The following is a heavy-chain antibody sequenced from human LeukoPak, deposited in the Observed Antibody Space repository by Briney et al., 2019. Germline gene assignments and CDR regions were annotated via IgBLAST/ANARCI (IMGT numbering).Heavy chain of an antibody. Sequence: ASVKVSCKASGYTFTSYGISWVRQAPGQGLEWMGRISAYNGNTNYAQKLQGRVTMTTDTSTSTAYMELRSLRSDDTAVYYCARDRRCSGGSCYSSWYYFDYWGQGTLVTVSS. CDR1: GYTFTSYG. V-gene: IGHV1-18*04. CDR3: ARDRRCSGGSCYSSWYYFDY. D-gene: IGHD2-15*01. J-gene: IGHJ4*02. CDR2: ISAYNGNT.